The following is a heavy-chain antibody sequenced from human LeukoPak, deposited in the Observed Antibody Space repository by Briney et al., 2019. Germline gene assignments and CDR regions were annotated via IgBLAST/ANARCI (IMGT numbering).Heavy chain of an antibody. Sequence: GGSLRLSCAASEFTVSDNYMSWVRQAPGKGLEWVSILYSGGNAYYTDSVKGRFTISRDNSKNTVYLQMNSLRAGDTAVYFCARTTGARTFYFNGMDVWGQETTVTVSS. CDR2: LYSGGNA. V-gene: IGHV3-53*01. J-gene: IGHJ6*02. CDR3: ARTTGARTFYFNGMDV. CDR1: EFTVSDNY. D-gene: IGHD1-1*01.